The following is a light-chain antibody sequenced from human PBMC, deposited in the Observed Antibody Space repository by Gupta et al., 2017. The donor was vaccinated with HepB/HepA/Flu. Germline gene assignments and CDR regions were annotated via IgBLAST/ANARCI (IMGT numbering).Light chain of an antibody. CDR1: SSNIGSNT. CDR2: SNK. J-gene: IGLJ3*02. Sequence: QSVLTQPPSASGTPGQRVTISCSGSSSNIGSNTVNWYQPLPGTAPKLLIYSNKQRPSGVPDRFPGSKSGTSASLAISGLQAEDEADYYCAAWDDSLNVWVFGGGTKLTVL. V-gene: IGLV1-44*01. CDR3: AAWDDSLNVWV.